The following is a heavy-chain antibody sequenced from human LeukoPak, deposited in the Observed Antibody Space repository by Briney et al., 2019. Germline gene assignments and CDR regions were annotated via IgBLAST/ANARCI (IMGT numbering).Heavy chain of an antibody. J-gene: IGHJ5*02. CDR1: GYTFTGYY. D-gene: IGHD1-26*01. CDR3: ARVGKVGATRRWFDP. V-gene: IGHV1-2*02. CDR2: INPNSGGT. Sequence: GASVKVSCKASGYTFTGYYMHWVRQAPGQGLEWMGWINPNSGGTNYAQKFQGRVTMTRDTSISTAYMELSRLRSDDTAVYYCARVGKVGATRRWFDPWGQGTLVTVSS.